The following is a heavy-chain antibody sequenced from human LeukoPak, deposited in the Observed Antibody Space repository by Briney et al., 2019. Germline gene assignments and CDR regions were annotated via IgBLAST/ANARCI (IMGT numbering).Heavy chain of an antibody. D-gene: IGHD6-19*01. J-gene: IGHJ5*02. CDR1: GFTFSSYA. CDR3: ARDLSGGWYWGDWFDP. CDR2: ISYDGSNK. V-gene: IGHV3-30-3*01. Sequence: GGSLRLSCAASGFTFSSYAMHWVRQAPGKGLEWVAVISYDGSNKYYADSVKGRFTISRDNSKNTLYLQMNSLRAEDTAVYYCARDLSGGWYWGDWFDPWGQGTLVTVSS.